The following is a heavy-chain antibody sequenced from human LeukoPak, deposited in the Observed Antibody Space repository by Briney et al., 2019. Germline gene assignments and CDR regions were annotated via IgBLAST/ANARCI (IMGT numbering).Heavy chain of an antibody. CDR1: GFTFSNYR. CDR3: ARTTTVTDKHGFDL. J-gene: IGHJ2*01. V-gene: IGHV3-7*05. CDR2: IKQDGSEK. D-gene: IGHD4-17*01. Sequence: AGGSLRLSCVASGFTFSNYRVSWVRQAPGKGLEWVANIKQDGSEKYYVDSVKGRFTISRDNAKNSLFLQMNSLRAEDTAVYSCARTTTVTDKHGFDLWGRGTMVTVSS.